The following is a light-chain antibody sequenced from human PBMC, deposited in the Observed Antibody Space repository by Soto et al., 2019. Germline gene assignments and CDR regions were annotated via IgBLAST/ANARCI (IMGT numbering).Light chain of an antibody. J-gene: IGKJ1*01. V-gene: IGKV3-20*01. Sequence: EIVLTQSPGTLSLSPGESATLSCRASQSVSGTYLAWYQHKPGQAHRLVIYGAFSRATGTSDRFSGSGSGTDFTLTISRLEPEDFALYYCHQYGSSPWTFGQGTKVEIK. CDR2: GAF. CDR1: QSVSGTY. CDR3: HQYGSSPWT.